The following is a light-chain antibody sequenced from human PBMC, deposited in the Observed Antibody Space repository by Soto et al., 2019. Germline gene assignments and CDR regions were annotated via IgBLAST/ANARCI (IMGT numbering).Light chain of an antibody. J-gene: IGLJ3*02. CDR2: DVT. CDR3: SLYTSRSTWV. Sequence: QSVLTQPPSVSGSPGQSVTISCTVTSSDVGDYEHVSWYQQAPGTAPKLIIFDVTNRPSGVPDRFSGSKSGNTPSLTIFGLQAEDEADYYCSLYTSRSTWVFGGGTQLTVL. CDR1: SSDVGDYEH. V-gene: IGLV2-18*01.